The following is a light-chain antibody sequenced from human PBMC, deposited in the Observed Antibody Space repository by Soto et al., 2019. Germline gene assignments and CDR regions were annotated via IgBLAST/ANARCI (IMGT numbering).Light chain of an antibody. CDR3: QQYGNAPFT. Sequence: EIVMTQSPATLSVSPGERATLSCRASQSVNSNLAWYQQKPGQAPRLLIYGAITRVTGIPARFSGRASGTDFTLTISRLEPEDFAVYYCQQYGNAPFTFGPGTKVDIK. J-gene: IGKJ3*01. CDR2: GAI. V-gene: IGKV3-15*01. CDR1: QSVNSN.